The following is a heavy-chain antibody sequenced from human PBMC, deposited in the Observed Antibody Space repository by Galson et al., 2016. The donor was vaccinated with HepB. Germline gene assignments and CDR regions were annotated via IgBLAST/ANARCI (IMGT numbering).Heavy chain of an antibody. CDR1: GYTFTDYY. CDR3: ARDDILSPFDI. D-gene: IGHD3-9*01. Sequence: SVKVSCKASGYTFTDYYMHWVRQAPGQGLEWMGRINPDSGVTNYAQKFQGRVTTTRDTSINTAYMELSRLRSDDTAIYYCARDDILSPFDIWGQGTMVTVSS. V-gene: IGHV1-2*06. J-gene: IGHJ3*02. CDR2: INPDSGVT.